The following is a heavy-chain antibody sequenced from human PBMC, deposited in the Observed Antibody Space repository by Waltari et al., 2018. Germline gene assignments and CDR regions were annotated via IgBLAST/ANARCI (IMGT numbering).Heavy chain of an antibody. V-gene: IGHV1-2*06. Sequence: QVQLVQSGAEVKKPGASVKVSCKASGYTFTGYYMHWVRQAPGQGLEWLGRSNPNVVGTNCEQKFQGSVTMTRDTSISTAYMELSRLRPDDTAVYYCAITTVTTSRTDFDYWGQGTLVTVSS. D-gene: IGHD4-17*01. CDR1: GYTFTGYY. CDR2: SNPNVVGT. CDR3: AITTVTTSRTDFDY. J-gene: IGHJ4*02.